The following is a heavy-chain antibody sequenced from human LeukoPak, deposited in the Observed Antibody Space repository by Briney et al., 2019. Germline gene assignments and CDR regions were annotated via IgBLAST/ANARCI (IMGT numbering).Heavy chain of an antibody. D-gene: IGHD2-2*01. CDR1: GGTFSSYA. Sequence: SVKVSCKASGGTFSSYAINWVRQAPGQGLEWMGRIIPILGIANYAQKFQGRVTITADKSTSTAYMELSSLRSEDTAVYYCASETVYFSSTSCYGKTPFDYWGQGTLVTVSS. J-gene: IGHJ4*02. CDR2: IIPILGIA. CDR3: ASETVYFSSTSCYGKTPFDY. V-gene: IGHV1-69*04.